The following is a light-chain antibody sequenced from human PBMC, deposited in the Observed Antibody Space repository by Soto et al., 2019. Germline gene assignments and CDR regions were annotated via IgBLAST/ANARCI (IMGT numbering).Light chain of an antibody. Sequence: VVLTQSPGTLSLSPGERATLSCRASQSLGRRYLAWYQQKPGQAPRLLIYDASDRASDIPVRFSGSGSETDFSLTISILVPEDSAVYYCQHQGTFGGGTKVEIK. CDR3: QHQGT. V-gene: IGKV3-20*01. CDR1: QSLGRRY. J-gene: IGKJ4*01. CDR2: DAS.